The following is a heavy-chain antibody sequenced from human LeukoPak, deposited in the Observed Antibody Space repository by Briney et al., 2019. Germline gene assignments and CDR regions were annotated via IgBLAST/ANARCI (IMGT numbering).Heavy chain of an antibody. CDR3: ARADYYDSSGYYY. V-gene: IGHV1-69*05. CDR1: GGTFSSYA. CDR2: IIPIFGTA. Sequence: SVKVSCKASGGTFSSYAISWVRQAPGQGLEWVGRIIPIFGTANYAQKFQGGVTITTDESTSTAYMELSSLRSEDTAVYYCARADYYDSSGYYYWGQGTLVTVSS. D-gene: IGHD3-22*01. J-gene: IGHJ4*02.